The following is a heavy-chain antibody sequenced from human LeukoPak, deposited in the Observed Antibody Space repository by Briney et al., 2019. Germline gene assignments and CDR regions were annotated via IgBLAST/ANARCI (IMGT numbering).Heavy chain of an antibody. CDR3: ARVSGKQSSSWYAFDI. Sequence: SGWSLRLSCAASAFTFSSYEMNWVRQAPGKGLEWVSYISSGSTIYYADSVKGRFTISRDNAKNSLYLQMNSLRAEDTAVYYCARVSGKQSSSWYAFDIWGQGTMVTVSS. CDR1: AFTFSSYE. D-gene: IGHD6-13*01. V-gene: IGHV3-48*03. CDR2: ISSGSTI. J-gene: IGHJ3*02.